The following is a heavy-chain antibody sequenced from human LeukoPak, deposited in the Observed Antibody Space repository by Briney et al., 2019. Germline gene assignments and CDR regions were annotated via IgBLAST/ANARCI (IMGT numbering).Heavy chain of an antibody. J-gene: IGHJ3*02. D-gene: IGHD5-18*01. CDR2: ISGSGGST. V-gene: IGHV3-23*01. Sequence: GGSLRLSCAASGFTFSSYAMSWVRQAPGKGLEWVSAISGSGGSTYYADSVKGRFTISRDNSKNTLYLQMNGLRAEDTAVYYCAKGDTAMVGTFDIWGQGTMVTVSS. CDR1: GFTFSSYA. CDR3: AKGDTAMVGTFDI.